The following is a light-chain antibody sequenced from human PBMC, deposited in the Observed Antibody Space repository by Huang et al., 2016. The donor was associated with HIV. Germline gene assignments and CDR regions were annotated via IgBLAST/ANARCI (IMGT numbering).Light chain of an antibody. V-gene: IGKV4-1*01. CDR2: WAS. CDR1: ESVLFSFNNKNY. CDR3: QQHYGTPR. J-gene: IGKJ4*01. Sequence: DIVMTQSPDSLAVSLGERATINCKSRESVLFSFNNKNYLAWYQQKPGQPPKLLIYWASTRESGVPDRFSGSGSGTDFTLTISSLQAEDVAVYYCQQHYGTPRFGGGTKVEIK.